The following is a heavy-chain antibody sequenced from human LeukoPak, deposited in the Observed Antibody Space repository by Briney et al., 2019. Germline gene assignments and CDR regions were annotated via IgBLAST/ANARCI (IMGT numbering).Heavy chain of an antibody. V-gene: IGHV4-34*01. D-gene: IGHD3-10*01. CDR1: GGSFSGYY. CDR3: ARDPTMVRGVISAAGARFDP. CDR2: INHSGST. Sequence: SETLSLTCAVYGGSFSGYYWSWIRQPPGKGLEWIGEINHSGSTNYNPSLKSRVTISVDTSKNQFSLKLSSVTAADTAVYYCARDPTMVRGVISAAGARFDPWGQGTLVTVSS. J-gene: IGHJ5*02.